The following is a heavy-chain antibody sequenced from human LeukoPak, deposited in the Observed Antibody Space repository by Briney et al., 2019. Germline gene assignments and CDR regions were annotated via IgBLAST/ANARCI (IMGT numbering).Heavy chain of an antibody. CDR1: GYSISSGYY. V-gene: IGHV4-38-2*02. Sequence: SETLSLTCTVSGYSISSGYYWGWIRQPPGKGLEWIGTIYYSGSTFYNLSLKSRVTISIDTSKNQFSLNLSSVTAADTAVYYCARVSTWPSPIDYWGQGTLVTVSS. CDR3: ARVSTWPSPIDY. D-gene: IGHD2-2*01. CDR2: IYYSGST. J-gene: IGHJ4*02.